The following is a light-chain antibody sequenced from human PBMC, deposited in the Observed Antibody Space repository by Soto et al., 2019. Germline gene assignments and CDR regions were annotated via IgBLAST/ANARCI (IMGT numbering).Light chain of an antibody. V-gene: IGLV2-8*01. CDR3: NSYAGSNNLGV. CDR2: EVT. J-gene: IGLJ3*02. Sequence: QSALTQPPSASGSPGQSVTISCTGTSSDVGGYNYVSWYQQHPGKVPKLIIYEVTKRPSGVPDRFSGSKSGNTASLTVSGLQAEDEADYYCNSYAGSNNLGVFGGRTKLTVL. CDR1: SSDVGGYNY.